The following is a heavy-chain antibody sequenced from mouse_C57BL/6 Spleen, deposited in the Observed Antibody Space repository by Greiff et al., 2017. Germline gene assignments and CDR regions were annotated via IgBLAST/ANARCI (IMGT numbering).Heavy chain of an antibody. CDR3: TLYYYDDY. Sequence: EVQLKESGAELVRPGASVKLSCTASGFNIKDDYMHWVKQRPEQGLEWIGWIDPENGDTEYASKFQGKATITADTSSNTAYLQLSSLTSEDTAVYYCTLYYYDDYWGQGTTLTVSS. J-gene: IGHJ2*01. CDR2: IDPENGDT. CDR1: GFNIKDDY. V-gene: IGHV14-4*01. D-gene: IGHD1-1*01.